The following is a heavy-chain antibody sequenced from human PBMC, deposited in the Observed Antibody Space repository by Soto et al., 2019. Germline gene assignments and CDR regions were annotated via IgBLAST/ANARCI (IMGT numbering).Heavy chain of an antibody. J-gene: IGHJ6*02. CDR3: AKIEYASSWYYYGMDV. CDR2: ISGSGAST. D-gene: IGHD6-13*01. V-gene: IGHV3-23*01. CDR1: GFTFSSYA. Sequence: SGGSLRLSCAGSGFTFSSYAMSWVRQAPGKGLEWVSIISGSGASTYYADSVKGRFTVSRDNSKNTLYVQMNSLRAEDTAVYYCAKIEYASSWYYYGMDVWGQGTTVTVS.